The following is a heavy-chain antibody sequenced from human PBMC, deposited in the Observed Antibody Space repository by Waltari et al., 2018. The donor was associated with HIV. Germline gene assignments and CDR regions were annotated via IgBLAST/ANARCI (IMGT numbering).Heavy chain of an antibody. CDR1: GYTFTNHD. V-gene: IGHV1-8*01. J-gene: IGHJ5*02. CDR3: ARGVGSNGRDWYDP. Sequence: QVQLVQSGAEVKKPGASVKVSCKASGYTFTNHDINWVRQAPGQGLEWMGWMNSNSGNSDCAQKFQGGFTMTRETSISTAYMELSSLRSEDTAVYYCARGVGSNGRDWYDPWGQGTLVTVSS. D-gene: IGHD1-26*01. CDR2: MNSNSGNS.